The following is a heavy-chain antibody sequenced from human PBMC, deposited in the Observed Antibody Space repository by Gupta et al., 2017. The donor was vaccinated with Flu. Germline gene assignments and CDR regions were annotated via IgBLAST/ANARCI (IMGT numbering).Heavy chain of an antibody. V-gene: IGHV1-69*06. CDR3: STKRGYSYGDYFDY. CDR1: GGTFSSYA. CDR2: IIPIFGKA. D-gene: IGHD5-18*01. Sequence: QVQLVQSGAEVKKPGSSVKVSCKASGGTFSSYAISWVRRAPGQGLEWMGGIIPIFGKAKYAQKFQGKVTITADKTTSKAYMELSSLGSEDTAVYYWSTKRGYSYGDYFDYWGQGTLVTVSS. J-gene: IGHJ4*02.